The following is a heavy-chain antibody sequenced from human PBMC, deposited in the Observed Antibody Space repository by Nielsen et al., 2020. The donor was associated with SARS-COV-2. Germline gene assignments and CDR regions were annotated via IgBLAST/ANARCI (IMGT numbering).Heavy chain of an antibody. CDR2: IKLDGSEK. D-gene: IGHD2/OR15-2a*01. Sequence: GESLKISCVVSGFNIRGYWMTWVRQAPGKGLEWVGNIKLDGSEKYYADSVKGRFTISRDNAKNSLYLQMNSLRAEDTAVYYCARQPFLLSWFDPWGQGTLVTVSS. CDR1: GFNIRGYW. J-gene: IGHJ5*02. V-gene: IGHV3-7*01. CDR3: ARQPFLLSWFDP.